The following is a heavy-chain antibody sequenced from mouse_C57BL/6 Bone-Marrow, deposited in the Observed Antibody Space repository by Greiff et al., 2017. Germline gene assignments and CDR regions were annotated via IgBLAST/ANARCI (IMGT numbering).Heavy chain of an antibody. CDR2: IWGGGST. J-gene: IGHJ4*01. CDR1: GFSLTSYG. V-gene: IGHV2-9*01. CDR3: AKRDRGYYGSSYGYYAMDY. D-gene: IGHD1-1*01. Sequence: QVQLKESGPGLVAPSQSLSITCTVSGFSLTSYGVDWVRQPPGKGLEWLGGIWGGGSTNYNSALMSRPSISKDNSTSQVFLKMNSLQTDDTAMYYCAKRDRGYYGSSYGYYAMDYWGQGTSVTVSS.